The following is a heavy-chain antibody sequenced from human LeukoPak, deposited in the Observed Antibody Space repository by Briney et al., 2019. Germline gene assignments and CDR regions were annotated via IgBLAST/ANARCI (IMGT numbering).Heavy chain of an antibody. D-gene: IGHD1-1*01. Sequence: PGGSLRLSCAASGFTVSSNYMSWVRQAPGKGLKWVSSISSSSSYIYYADSVKGRFTISRDNAKNSLYLQMNSVIAEDTAVYYCGRDYPVTGLSWFDPWGQGTLVTVSS. J-gene: IGHJ5*02. CDR1: GFTVSSNY. CDR2: ISSSSSYI. V-gene: IGHV3-21*01. CDR3: GRDYPVTGLSWFDP.